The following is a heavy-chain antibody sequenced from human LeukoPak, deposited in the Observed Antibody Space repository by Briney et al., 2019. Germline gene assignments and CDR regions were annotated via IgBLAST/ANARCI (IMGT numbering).Heavy chain of an antibody. CDR1: GDSVSSNKAA. J-gene: IGHJ4*02. V-gene: IGHV6-1*01. D-gene: IGHD6-19*01. Sequence: SQTLSLTCAISGDSVSSNKAAWNWLRQSPSRGLEWLGRTYYRSKWYIDYSQSVKSRMTINPDTSKNQFSLQLNSVTPEDTAVYYCAGGMNSGWHDNWGQGTLVTVSS. CDR2: TYYRSKWYI. CDR3: AGGMNSGWHDN.